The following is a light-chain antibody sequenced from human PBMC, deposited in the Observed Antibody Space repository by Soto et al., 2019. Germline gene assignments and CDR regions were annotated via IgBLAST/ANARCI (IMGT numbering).Light chain of an antibody. J-gene: IGLJ6*01. V-gene: IGLV2-14*01. CDR3: SPFSVDSPL. CDR2: DVT. Sequence: QSALTQPASVSGSPGQSITISCAGTTSDIGGYDYVSWYQHHPGKAPKLIIYDVTRRPSGVSPRFSGSKSGNTASLTISGRQAEDEADYYCSPFSVDSPLFASGTKVTVL. CDR1: TSDIGGYDY.